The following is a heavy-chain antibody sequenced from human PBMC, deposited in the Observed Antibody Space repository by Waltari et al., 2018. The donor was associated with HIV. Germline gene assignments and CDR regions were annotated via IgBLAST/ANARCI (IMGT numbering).Heavy chain of an antibody. CDR3: TRGTFTVTYYFDY. CDR2: IRSKAYGGTT. J-gene: IGHJ4*02. V-gene: IGHV3-49*03. CDR1: GFSFGDYA. Sequence: SGFSFGDYAMSWFRQAAGKGLEWVGFIRSKAYGGTTQYAASVKGRFTISRDDSKSIAYLQMNSLKTEDTALYYCTRGTFTVTYYFDYWGRGTLVTVSS. D-gene: IGHD4-17*01.